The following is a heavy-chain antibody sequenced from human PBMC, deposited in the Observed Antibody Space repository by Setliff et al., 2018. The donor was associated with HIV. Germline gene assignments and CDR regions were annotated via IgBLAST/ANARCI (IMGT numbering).Heavy chain of an antibody. CDR1: GGSINSGSDY. V-gene: IGHV4-61*09. Sequence: SETLSLTCTVSGGSINSGSDYWTWIRQPAGKPLEWVGHIHTNGYANYNPSLRSRVTIALDTPKNQFSLKLNSVTAADTATYYCARGGPAVAYAVDVWGQGTTVTVSS. D-gene: IGHD5-12*01. CDR3: ARGGPAVAYAVDV. CDR2: IHTNGYA. J-gene: IGHJ6*02.